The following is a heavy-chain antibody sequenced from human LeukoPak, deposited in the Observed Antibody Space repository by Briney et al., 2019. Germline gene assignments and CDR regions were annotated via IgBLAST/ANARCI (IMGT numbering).Heavy chain of an antibody. CDR1: GYTFTSSD. V-gene: IGHV1-8*01. CDR3: VRGQPKMSTA. Sequence: PLASVKVSCKAFGYTFTSSDFNWVRQATGQGLEWMGWMDPNSGNTGYAQKFQGRVTMTRDTSISTAYMELSSLRSEDTAVYYCVRGQPKMSTAWGQGTLVTVSS. CDR2: MDPNSGNT. D-gene: IGHD5/OR15-5a*01. J-gene: IGHJ5*02.